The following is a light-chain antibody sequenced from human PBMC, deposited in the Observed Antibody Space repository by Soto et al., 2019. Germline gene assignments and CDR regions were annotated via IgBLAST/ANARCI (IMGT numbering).Light chain of an antibody. CDR3: QQYDDSARYI. V-gene: IGKV3-20*01. CDR2: ATS. Sequence: EIVLTQSPGTLSLSPGERATLSCRASQNINTRYSAWYQQKRGQPPSLLIFATSTRASGIPDRFSGSGSGRDFNLTISGLEPEDSAVYFCQQYDDSARYIFGQGTSLDIK. J-gene: IGKJ2*01. CDR1: QNINTRY.